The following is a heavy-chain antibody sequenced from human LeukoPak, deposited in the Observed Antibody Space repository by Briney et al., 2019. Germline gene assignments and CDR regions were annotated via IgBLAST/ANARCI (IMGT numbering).Heavy chain of an antibody. V-gene: IGHV3-48*01. CDR3: ARRWFGSSGYYYVGSYFDY. CDR1: GFTFSSYS. D-gene: IGHD3-22*01. CDR2: ISSSSSTI. J-gene: IGHJ4*02. Sequence: PGGSLRLSCAASGFTFSSYSMNWVRQAPGKGLEWVSYISSSSSTIYYADSVKGRFTISRDSAKNSLYLQMNSLRAEDTAVYYCARRWFGSSGYYYVGSYFDYWGQGTLVTVSS.